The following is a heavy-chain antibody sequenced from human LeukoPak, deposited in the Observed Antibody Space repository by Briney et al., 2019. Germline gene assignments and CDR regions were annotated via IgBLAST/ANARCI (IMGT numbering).Heavy chain of an antibody. CDR2: IYPGGSDT. Sequence: PGESLKISCKGSGYSFTSYCVGWVRQMPGKGLEWMGIIYPGGSDTRYSPSFQGQVTISADQSISTAYLQWSSLKASDTAMYYCARERSSSGDYYYGMDVWGQGTTVTVSS. D-gene: IGHD6-13*01. CDR3: ARERSSSGDYYYGMDV. CDR1: GYSFTSYC. J-gene: IGHJ6*02. V-gene: IGHV5-51*03.